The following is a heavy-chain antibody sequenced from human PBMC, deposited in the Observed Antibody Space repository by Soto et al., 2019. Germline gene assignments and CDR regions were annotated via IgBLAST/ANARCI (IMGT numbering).Heavy chain of an antibody. J-gene: IGHJ6*02. V-gene: IGHV1-18*04. Sequence: DSVKVSCKASGYTFTSYGISWVRQAPGQGLEWMGWISADNGNTNYAQKLQGRVTMTTDTSTSTAYMELRSLRSDDTAVYYCARHSGYCTSTSSSQYNSYYYGMDVYGQRTTFTAAS. CDR2: ISADNGNT. D-gene: IGHD2-2*03. CDR3: ARHSGYCTSTSSSQYNSYYYGMDV. CDR1: GYTFTSYG.